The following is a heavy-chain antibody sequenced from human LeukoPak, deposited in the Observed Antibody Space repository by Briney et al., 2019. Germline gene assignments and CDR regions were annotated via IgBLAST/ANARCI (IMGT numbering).Heavy chain of an antibody. D-gene: IGHD3-10*01. CDR1: GGSISSYY. Sequence: SETLSLTCTVSGGSISSYYWSWIRQPPGKGLEWIGYIQYSGSTDYNPSLKSRVTISVDTSKNQFSLKLSSVTAADTAVYYCARTTMVRGTYYMDVWGKGTTVTISS. J-gene: IGHJ6*03. CDR3: ARTTMVRGTYYMDV. V-gene: IGHV4-59*01. CDR2: IQYSGST.